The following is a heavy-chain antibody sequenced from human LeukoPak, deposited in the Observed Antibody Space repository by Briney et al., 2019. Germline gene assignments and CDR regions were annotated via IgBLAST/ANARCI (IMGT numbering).Heavy chain of an antibody. CDR1: GFTVSSNY. V-gene: IGHV3-53*01. CDR3: ARDLRYGSGSWQIYYYYGMDV. CDR2: IYSGGST. Sequence: GGSLRLSCAASGFTVSSNYMSWVRQAPGKGLEWVSVIYSGGSTYYADSVKGRFTISRDNSKNTLYLQMNSLRAEDTAVYYCARDLRYGSGSWQIYYYYGMDVWGQGTTVTVSS. D-gene: IGHD3-10*01. J-gene: IGHJ6*02.